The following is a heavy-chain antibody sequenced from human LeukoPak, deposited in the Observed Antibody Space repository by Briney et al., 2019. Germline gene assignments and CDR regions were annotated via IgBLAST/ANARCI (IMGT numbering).Heavy chain of an antibody. Sequence: SETLSLTYAVSGGSISSGGYSWSWIRQPPGKGLEWIGYIYHSGSTYYNPSLKSRVTISVDRSKNQFSLKLSSVTAADTAVYYCARGYSSGWSYYFDYWGQGTLVTVSS. CDR1: GGSISSGGYS. CDR2: IYHSGST. J-gene: IGHJ4*02. CDR3: ARGYSSGWSYYFDY. V-gene: IGHV4-30-2*01. D-gene: IGHD6-19*01.